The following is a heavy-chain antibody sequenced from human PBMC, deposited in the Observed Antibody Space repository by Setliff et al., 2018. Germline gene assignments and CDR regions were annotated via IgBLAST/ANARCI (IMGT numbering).Heavy chain of an antibody. Sequence: GASVKVSCKASGYTFTNYGITWVRQAPGQGLEWMGWINNYNTNTKYAQKLQGRVTMTTDTSTSTAYMELRSLRADDTAMYYCVASPSNKNGHFEYWGQGTLVTVSS. V-gene: IGHV1-18*01. CDR1: GYTFTNYG. CDR3: VASPSNKNGHFEY. J-gene: IGHJ4*02. CDR2: INNYNTNT.